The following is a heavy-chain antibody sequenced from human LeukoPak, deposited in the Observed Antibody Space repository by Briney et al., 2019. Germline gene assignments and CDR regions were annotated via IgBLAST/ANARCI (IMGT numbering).Heavy chain of an antibody. CDR3: ARGGYYYGSGTLGTNKFDY. V-gene: IGHV4-59*08. J-gene: IGHJ4*02. Sequence: SETLSLTCTVSGGSISNYYWNWIRQPPGKGLEWIGYIYYSGSTNYNPSLKSRVTISVDTSKNQFSLKLSSVTAADTAVYYCARGGYYYGSGTLGTNKFDYWGQGTLVTVSS. D-gene: IGHD3-10*01. CDR2: IYYSGST. CDR1: GGSISNYY.